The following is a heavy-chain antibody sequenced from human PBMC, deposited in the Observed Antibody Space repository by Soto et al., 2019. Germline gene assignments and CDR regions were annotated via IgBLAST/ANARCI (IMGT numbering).Heavy chain of an antibody. CDR2: TRNKANSYTT. CDR3: ARGGYCSSPSCHSDYYGMDV. V-gene: IGHV3-72*01. D-gene: IGHD2-2*01. Sequence: EVQLVESGGGLVQPGGSLRLSCAASGFTFSDHYMDWVRQAPGKGLEWVGRTRNKANSYTTEYAASVKGRFTISRDDSKNALYLPMNSLKPEDTAVYDCARGGYCSSPSCHSDYYGMDVWGQGTTVTVSS. CDR1: GFTFSDHY. J-gene: IGHJ6*02.